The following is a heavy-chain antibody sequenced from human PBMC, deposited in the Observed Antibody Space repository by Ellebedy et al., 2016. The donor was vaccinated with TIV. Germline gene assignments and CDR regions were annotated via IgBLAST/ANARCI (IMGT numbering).Heavy chain of an antibody. Sequence: GESLKISXEASGFTFSFYWMHWVRQVPGKGLVWVSRINGDGSSLEYADAVKGRFTISRDNANNVLYLQMSGLRAEDSGLYYCVRIPWSSDYTLELWGQGTEVTVSS. J-gene: IGHJ3*01. D-gene: IGHD3-3*01. CDR1: GFTFSFYW. V-gene: IGHV3-74*03. CDR2: INGDGSSL. CDR3: VRIPWSSDYTLEL.